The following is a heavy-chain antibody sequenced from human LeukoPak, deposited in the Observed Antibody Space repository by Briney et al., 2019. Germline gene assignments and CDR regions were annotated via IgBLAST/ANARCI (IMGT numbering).Heavy chain of an antibody. CDR1: GYTFTVYY. CDR2: SDPNSGGT. V-gene: IGHV1-2*02. D-gene: IGHD3-10*01. Sequence: ASVKVSCKASGYTFTVYYMHCVRHAPGQGLEWMGWSDPNSGGTNYAQNCQGRVTMTRDTSISTAYMELSRLRSDDTAVYYCARELGGYAEVPVLLWFGELFSRGGWFDPWGQGTLVTVSS. CDR3: ARELGGYAEVPVLLWFGELFSRGGWFDP. J-gene: IGHJ5*02.